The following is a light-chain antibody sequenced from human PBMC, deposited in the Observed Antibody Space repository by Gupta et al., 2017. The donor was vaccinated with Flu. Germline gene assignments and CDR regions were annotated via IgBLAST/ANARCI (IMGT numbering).Light chain of an antibody. J-gene: IGKJ1*01. CDR3: HQEDTYPWT. V-gene: IGKV1-5*03. Sequence: DIQMTQSPSTLAASVGDRVTITCRASQNIRTWLAWYQQKPGTAPKLLIYVTSTLELGVPSRFSGSGSGTEFTLTISGLQPDDFATYYCHQEDTYPWTFGQGTKVEIK. CDR1: QNIRTW. CDR2: VTS.